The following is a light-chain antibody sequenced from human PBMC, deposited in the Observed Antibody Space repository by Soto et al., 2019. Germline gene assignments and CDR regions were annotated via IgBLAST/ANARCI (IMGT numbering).Light chain of an antibody. Sequence: EIVLTQSPATLSLSPGESATLSCGASQSVSSKYLAWYQQKPGLAPRLLIYDASDRAPGVPARFSGSGSGTDFTLTISSLEPEDFEVYYCQQRSNWPPAFGQGTKVDIK. CDR1: QSVSSKY. CDR2: DAS. CDR3: QQRSNWPPA. V-gene: IGKV3-11*01. J-gene: IGKJ1*01.